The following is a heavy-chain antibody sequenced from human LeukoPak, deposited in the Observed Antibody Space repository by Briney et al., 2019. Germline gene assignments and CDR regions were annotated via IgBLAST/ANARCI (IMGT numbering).Heavy chain of an antibody. V-gene: IGHV3-66*01. Sequence: PGGSLRLSCAASGFTVSSNYMSWVRQAPGKGLEWVSVIYSGGSTYYADSVKGRFTISRDNSKNTLYLQMNSLRAEDTAVYYCARDLSVDDSSGYYRDYWGQGTLVTVSS. J-gene: IGHJ4*02. CDR2: IYSGGST. CDR3: ARDLSVDDSSGYYRDY. CDR1: GFTVSSNY. D-gene: IGHD3-22*01.